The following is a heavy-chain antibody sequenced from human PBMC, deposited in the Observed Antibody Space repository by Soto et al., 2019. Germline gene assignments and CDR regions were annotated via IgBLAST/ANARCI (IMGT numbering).Heavy chain of an antibody. V-gene: IGHV3-23*01. J-gene: IGHJ4*02. CDR3: VTDPNWEWGY. Sequence: GGSLRLSCAASGFAFIRNDMNWFRHRPGKGLEWVSNINYSGVSTYYSDAVKGRFTISRDNSKNILYLEMNSLKVDDTAVYYCVTDPNWEWGYWGQGALVTVSS. CDR1: GFAFIRND. CDR2: INYSGVST. D-gene: IGHD1-1*01.